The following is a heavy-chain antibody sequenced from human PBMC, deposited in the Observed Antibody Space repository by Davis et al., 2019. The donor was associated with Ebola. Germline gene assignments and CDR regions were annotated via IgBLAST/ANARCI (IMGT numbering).Heavy chain of an antibody. D-gene: IGHD2-15*01. CDR3: ARDGRGVGYCSGGSCREYFQH. V-gene: IGHV1-3*01. CDR2: INAGNGNT. Sequence: ASVKVSCKASGYTFTSYAMHWVRQAPGQRLEWMGWINAGNGNTKYSQKFQGRVTITRDTSASTAYMELSSLRSEDTAVYYCARDGRGVGYCSGGSCREYFQHWGQGTLVTVSS. J-gene: IGHJ1*01. CDR1: GYTFTSYA.